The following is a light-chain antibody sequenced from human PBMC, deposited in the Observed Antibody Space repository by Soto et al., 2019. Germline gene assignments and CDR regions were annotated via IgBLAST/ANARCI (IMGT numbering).Light chain of an antibody. CDR1: QRVTSTY. Sequence: EVVLTQSPGTLSLSPGERATLSCRASQRVTSTYLAWYQQKPGQAPRLLIYGASNRATGIPDRFSGSGSGTDFTLTIRRLEPEDFATYYCQQYNSYSWTFGQGTKVEIK. CDR3: QQYNSYSWT. V-gene: IGKV3-20*01. CDR2: GAS. J-gene: IGKJ1*01.